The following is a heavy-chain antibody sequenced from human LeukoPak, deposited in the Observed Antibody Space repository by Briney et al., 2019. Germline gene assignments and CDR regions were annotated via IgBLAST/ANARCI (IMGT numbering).Heavy chain of an antibody. Sequence: GGSLRLSCAASGFAFSNYWLHWVRQAPGKGLVWVARINTNGSSTNYADSVKGRFTISRDNAKNTLYLQMTSLSAEDTAVYYALAGYYYYYMDVWGKGTTVTVSS. J-gene: IGHJ6*03. CDR1: GFAFSNYW. CDR2: INTNGSST. D-gene: IGHD6-13*01. CDR3: LAGYYYYYMDV. V-gene: IGHV3-74*01.